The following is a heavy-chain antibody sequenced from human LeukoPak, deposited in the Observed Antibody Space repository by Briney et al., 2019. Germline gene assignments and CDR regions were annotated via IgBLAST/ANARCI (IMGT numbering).Heavy chain of an antibody. D-gene: IGHD2-2*01. CDR3: ARAITSCPPHDCYYMDV. V-gene: IGHV4-39*07. CDR1: GGSISSSSYY. J-gene: IGHJ6*03. CDR2: IYYSGST. Sequence: SETLSLTCTVSGGSISSSSYYWGWIRQPPGKGLGWIGSIYYSGSTYYNPSLKSRVTISVDTSKNQFSLKLSSVTAADTAVYYCARAITSCPPHDCYYMDVWGKGTTVTVSS.